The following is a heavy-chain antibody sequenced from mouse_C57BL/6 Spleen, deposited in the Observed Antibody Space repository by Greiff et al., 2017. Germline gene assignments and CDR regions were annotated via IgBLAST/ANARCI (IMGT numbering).Heavy chain of an antibody. CDR3: ALTGTGDY. CDR2: IYPGDGDT. CDR1: GYAFSSSW. V-gene: IGHV1-82*01. Sequence: QVQLQQSGPELVKPGASVKISCKASGYAFSSSWMNWVKQRPGKGLEWIGRIYPGDGDTNYNGKFKGKATLTADKSSSTAYMQLSSLTSEDSAVYFCALTGTGDYWGQGTTRTVSS. J-gene: IGHJ2*01. D-gene: IGHD4-1*01.